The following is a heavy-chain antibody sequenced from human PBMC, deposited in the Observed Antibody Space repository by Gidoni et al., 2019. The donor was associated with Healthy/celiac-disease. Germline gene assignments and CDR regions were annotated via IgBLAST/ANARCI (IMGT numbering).Heavy chain of an antibody. V-gene: IGHV4-39*01. D-gene: IGHD3-16*01. Sequence: GLEWIGNIYYSGSTYYNPSLKSRVTISVDTPKNQFSLKLSSVTAADTAVYYCARRGGSADYFDYWGQGTLVTVSS. CDR2: IYYSGST. CDR3: ARRGGSADYFDY. J-gene: IGHJ4*02.